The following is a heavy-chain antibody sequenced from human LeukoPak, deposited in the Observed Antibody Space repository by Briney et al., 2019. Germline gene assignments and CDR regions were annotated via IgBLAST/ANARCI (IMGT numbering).Heavy chain of an antibody. Sequence: ASVKVSCKASGYTFSGYYMHWVRQAPGQGLEWMGWINPNSGGTYYAQKFQGRVTMTRDTSISTAYMELSRLRSDDTAVYYCARIFCSSSSCYFFDYWGQGTLVTVS. CDR1: GYTFSGYY. D-gene: IGHD2-2*01. V-gene: IGHV1-2*02. J-gene: IGHJ4*02. CDR2: INPNSGGT. CDR3: ARIFCSSSSCYFFDY.